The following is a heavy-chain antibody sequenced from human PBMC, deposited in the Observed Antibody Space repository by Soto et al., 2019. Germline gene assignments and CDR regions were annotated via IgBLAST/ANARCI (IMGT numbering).Heavy chain of an antibody. CDR1: GFTFTRYW. V-gene: IGHV3-74*01. CDR3: ARVLEAYSDGYYYYYYAMDV. Sequence: GGSLRLSCEASGFTFTRYWMHWVRQAPEKGLVWVSRINTDGTTTSYADSVKGRFTISRDNAQNTLHLQMDSLRAEDTAVYYCARVLEAYSDGYYYYYYAMDVWGQGTKVTVSS. CDR2: INTDGTTT. D-gene: IGHD2-21*01. J-gene: IGHJ6*02.